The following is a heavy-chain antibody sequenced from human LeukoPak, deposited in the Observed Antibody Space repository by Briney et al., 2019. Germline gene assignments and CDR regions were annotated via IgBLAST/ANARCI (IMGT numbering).Heavy chain of an antibody. Sequence: GGSLRLSCAASGFTFNTYWMHWVRQAPGKGLVWVSRIRSDGSSTSYADSVRGRFTISRDNAKNTLSLHMSGLRAEDAAIYYCVRETYGAGNRSFDLWGRGTLVVVSS. CDR2: IRSDGSST. D-gene: IGHD3-10*01. CDR3: VRETYGAGNRSFDL. V-gene: IGHV3-74*01. CDR1: GFTFNTYW. J-gene: IGHJ2*01.